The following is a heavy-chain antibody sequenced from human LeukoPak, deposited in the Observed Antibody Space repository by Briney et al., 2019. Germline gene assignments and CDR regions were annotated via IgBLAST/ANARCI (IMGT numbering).Heavy chain of an antibody. J-gene: IGHJ6*02. CDR3: ARHSMVRGKYYYGMDV. D-gene: IGHD3-10*01. V-gene: IGHV4-59*08. CDR1: GGSISSYY. Sequence: SETLSLTCTVSGGSISSYYWSWIRQPPGKGLEWIGYIYYSGSTNYNPSLKSRVTISVDTSKNQFSQKLSSVTAADTAVYYCARHSMVRGKYYYGMDVWGQGTTVTVSS. CDR2: IYYSGST.